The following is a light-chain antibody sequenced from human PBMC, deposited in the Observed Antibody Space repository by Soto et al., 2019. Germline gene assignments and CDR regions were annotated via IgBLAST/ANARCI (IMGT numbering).Light chain of an antibody. CDR1: QSVSSSY. J-gene: IGKJ5*01. V-gene: IGKV3-20*01. CDR3: QQYGSSLQIT. Sequence: EIVLTQSPGTLSLSPGERATLSCRASQSVSSSYLAWYQQKPGQAPRLLIYGASSRATGIPDRFSFSGSGTVFTLTISRLEPEDFGGYYCQQYGSSLQITFGQGTRLEIK. CDR2: GAS.